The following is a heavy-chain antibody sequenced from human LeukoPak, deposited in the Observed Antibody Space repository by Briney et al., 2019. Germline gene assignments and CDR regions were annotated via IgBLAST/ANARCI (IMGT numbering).Heavy chain of an antibody. V-gene: IGHV4-59*01. CDR1: GGSISSYY. J-gene: IGHJ4*02. CDR2: IYYSGST. Sequence: SEALSLTCTVSGGSISSYYWNWIRQPPGKGLEWIGYIYYSGSTNYNPSLKSRVTISVDTSKNQFSLKLSSVTAADTAVYYCARGQQQLVPLGYWGQGTLVTVSS. D-gene: IGHD6-13*01. CDR3: ARGQQQLVPLGY.